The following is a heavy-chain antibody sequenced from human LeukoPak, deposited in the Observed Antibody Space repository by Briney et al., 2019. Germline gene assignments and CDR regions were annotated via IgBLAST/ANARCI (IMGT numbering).Heavy chain of an antibody. V-gene: IGHV1-69*05. CDR1: GGTFSSYA. CDR2: IIPIFGTA. Sequence: ASVKVSCKASGGTFSSYAISWVRQSPGQGLEWMGRIIPIFGTANYAQKFQGRVTITTDESTSTAYMELSSLRSEDTAVYYCARDRVLLWFGLDYWGQGTLVTVSS. J-gene: IGHJ4*02. D-gene: IGHD3-10*01. CDR3: ARDRVLLWFGLDY.